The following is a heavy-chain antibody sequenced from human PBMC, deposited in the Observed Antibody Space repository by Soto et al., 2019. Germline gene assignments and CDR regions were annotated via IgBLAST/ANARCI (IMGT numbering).Heavy chain of an antibody. J-gene: IGHJ1*01. CDR1: VFTFSTSA. CDR2: IVGTGDST. D-gene: IGHD1-1*01. V-gene: IGHV3-23*01. CDR3: TLYGTRDRDLAS. Sequence: GGSLRLSCASSVFTFSTSAMSCVREAPGKWLEWVSAIVGTGDSTYYADSVKGRFTISRDNSKNTLFLQMNSLRAEDTAVYYCTLYGTRDRDLASWGQGTLVSVSS.